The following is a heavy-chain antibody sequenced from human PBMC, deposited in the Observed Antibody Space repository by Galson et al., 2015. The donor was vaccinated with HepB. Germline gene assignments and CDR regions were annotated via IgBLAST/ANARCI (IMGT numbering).Heavy chain of an antibody. CDR1: GGSISSGGHY. CDR2: IYYSGST. Sequence: TLSLTCTVSGGSISSGGHYWTWIRQHPGMGLEWVGYIYYSGSTFYNPSLKSRATISIDTSKNQFSLNLSSVTAAGTAVYYCARDVGSNYLIFDYWGQGTLVTVSS. D-gene: IGHD4-11*01. V-gene: IGHV4-31*03. CDR3: ARDVGSNYLIFDY. J-gene: IGHJ4*02.